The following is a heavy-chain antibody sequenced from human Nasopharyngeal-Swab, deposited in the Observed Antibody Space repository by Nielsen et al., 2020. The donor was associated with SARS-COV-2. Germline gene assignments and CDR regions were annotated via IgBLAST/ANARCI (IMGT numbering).Heavy chain of an antibody. J-gene: IGHJ3*02. CDR3: AREHGRAGRENDAFDI. CDR1: GFTFSSSG. V-gene: IGHV3-30*03. Sequence: SLKISCAASGFTFSSSGMDWVRQAPGKGLEWVAVISYDGSNEYYGDSVKGRFTISRDNSKNTLYLQMNSLRAEDTAVYYCAREHGRAGRENDAFDIWGQGTMVTVSS. CDR2: ISYDGSNE.